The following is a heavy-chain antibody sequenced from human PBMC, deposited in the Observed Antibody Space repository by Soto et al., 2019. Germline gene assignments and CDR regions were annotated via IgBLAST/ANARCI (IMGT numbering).Heavy chain of an antibody. CDR1: GFTFNNYA. V-gene: IGHV3-23*01. CDR3: AKGRGGSGSLTPRVDF. J-gene: IGHJ4*02. Sequence: EVQLLESGGGLVQPGASLRLSCAASGFTFNNYAMTWVRQAPGKGLEWVSAISGGGDTTSYADSVKGRFTVSRDGSKSPLYLQMSSLRAEDTALYYCAKGRGGSGSLTPRVDFWGQGTLVTVSS. D-gene: IGHD3-10*01. CDR2: ISGGGDTT.